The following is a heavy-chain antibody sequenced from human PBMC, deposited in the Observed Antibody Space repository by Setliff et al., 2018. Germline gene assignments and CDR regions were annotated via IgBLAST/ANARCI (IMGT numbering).Heavy chain of an antibody. Sequence: SETLSLTCTVSGDSISSYYWSWIRQPPGKGLEWIGYIYYSGSTNYNPSLKSRVTMSVATFENNFALKLNSLTAADTAVYYCARVTNWGLDLRFDPWGQGILVTVSS. J-gene: IGHJ5*02. CDR1: GDSISSYY. D-gene: IGHD7-27*01. CDR2: IYYSGST. V-gene: IGHV4-59*01. CDR3: ARVTNWGLDLRFDP.